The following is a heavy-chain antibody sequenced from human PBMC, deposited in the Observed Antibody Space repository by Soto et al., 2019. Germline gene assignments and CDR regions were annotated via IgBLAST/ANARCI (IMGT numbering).Heavy chain of an antibody. J-gene: IGHJ6*04. Sequence: PWGCLRLSCAVSGFPFSNYEMNWVRQAPGKGLEWVSYIGTSGRTIYYADSVRGRFTISRDNAKNSLYLQMNSLRAEDTAVYYCARDPAIYSGEFEAGWEGWGKGNTVTVSS. V-gene: IGHV3-48*03. CDR2: IGTSGRTI. CDR3: ARDPAIYSGEFEAGWEG. D-gene: IGHD3-10*01. CDR1: GFPFSNYE.